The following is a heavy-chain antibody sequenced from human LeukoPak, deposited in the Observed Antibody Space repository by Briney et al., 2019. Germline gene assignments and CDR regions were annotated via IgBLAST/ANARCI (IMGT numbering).Heavy chain of an antibody. J-gene: IGHJ4*02. Sequence: SETLSLTCAVYGGSFSGYYWSWIRQPPGKGLEWIGGINHSGSTNYNPSLKSRVTISVDTSKNQFSLKLSSVTAADTAVYYCARGRGTVTRFYFDYWGQGTLVTVSS. CDR3: ARGRGTVTRFYFDY. CDR1: GGSFSGYY. V-gene: IGHV4-34*01. CDR2: INHSGST. D-gene: IGHD4-17*01.